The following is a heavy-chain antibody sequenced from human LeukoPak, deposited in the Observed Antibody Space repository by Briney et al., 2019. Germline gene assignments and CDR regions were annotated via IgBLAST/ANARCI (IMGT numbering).Heavy chain of an antibody. J-gene: IGHJ6*02. V-gene: IGHV3-53*04. D-gene: IGHD6-6*01. CDR3: ARSEYSSSSSYYYGMDV. CDR1: GFTVSSNY. CDR2: IYSGGST. Sequence: GGSLRLSCAASGFTVSSNYMSWVRQAPGKGLEWVSVIYSGGSTYYADSVKGRFTISRHNSKNTLSLQMNSLRAEDTAVYYWARSEYSSSSSYYYGMDVWGQGTTVTVSS.